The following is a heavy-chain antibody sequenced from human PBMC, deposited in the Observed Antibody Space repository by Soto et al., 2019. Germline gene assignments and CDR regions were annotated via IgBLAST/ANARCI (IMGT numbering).Heavy chain of an antibody. Sequence: GGSLRLSCAASDFTVGNNYMTWVRQAPGKGLEWVSVIYSGGGTMYTDSVKGRFTISRDSSKNTLYLQMNSLRVEDTAVYYCAKGDSGGFPRYFDYRGQGTLVTVSS. CDR3: AKGDSGGFPRYFDY. J-gene: IGHJ4*02. CDR1: DFTVGNNY. V-gene: IGHV3-53*01. D-gene: IGHD3-22*01. CDR2: IYSGGGT.